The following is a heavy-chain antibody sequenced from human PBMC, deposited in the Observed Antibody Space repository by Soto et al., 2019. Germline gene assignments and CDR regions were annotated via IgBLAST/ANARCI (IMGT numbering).Heavy chain of an antibody. Sequence: ASVKVSCKASGYTFTSYAMHWVRQAPGQRLEWMGWINAGNGNTKYSQKFQGRVTITRDTSASTAYMELSSLRSEGTAVYYCARDLLTIFGEGVGYWGQGTLVTVSS. CDR3: ARDLLTIFGEGVGY. J-gene: IGHJ4*02. CDR2: INAGNGNT. CDR1: GYTFTSYA. V-gene: IGHV1-3*01. D-gene: IGHD3-3*01.